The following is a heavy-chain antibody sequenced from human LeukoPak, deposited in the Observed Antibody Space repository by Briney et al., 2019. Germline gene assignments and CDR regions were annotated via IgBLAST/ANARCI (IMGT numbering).Heavy chain of an antibody. J-gene: IGHJ3*02. V-gene: IGHV1-18*01. D-gene: IGHD5-12*01. CDR2: ISGYNGNT. CDR1: GYTFTSYG. Sequence: ASVTVSCKASGYTFTSYGISWVRQAPGQGLEWMGWISGYNGNTNYAQKLQGRVTITADESTSTAYMELSSLRSEDTAVYYCARENGYSGYDYAFDIWGQGTMVTVSS. CDR3: ARENGYSGYDYAFDI.